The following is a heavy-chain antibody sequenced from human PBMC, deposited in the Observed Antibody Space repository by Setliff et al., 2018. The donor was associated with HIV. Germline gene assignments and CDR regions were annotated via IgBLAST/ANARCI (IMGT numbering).Heavy chain of an antibody. CDR2: IYYSGST. J-gene: IGHJ3*02. CDR3: ARDFRIIVPDVFDI. Sequence: KSSETLSLTCTVSGGSISSSSYYWGWIRQPPGKGLEWIGSIYYSGSTYYNPSLKSRVTISVDTSKNQFSLKLSSVTAADTAVYYCARDFRIIVPDVFDIWGRGTMVTVSS. CDR1: GGSISSSSYY. D-gene: IGHD2-15*01. V-gene: IGHV4-39*07.